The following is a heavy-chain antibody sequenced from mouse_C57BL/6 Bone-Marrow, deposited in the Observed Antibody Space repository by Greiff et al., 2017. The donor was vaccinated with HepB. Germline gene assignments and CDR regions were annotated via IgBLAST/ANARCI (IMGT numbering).Heavy chain of an antibody. J-gene: IGHJ4*01. CDR2: IYPGSGST. V-gene: IGHV1-55*01. D-gene: IGHD1-1*01. Sequence: QVQLQQSGAELVKPGASVKMSCKASGYTFTSYWITWVKQRPGQGLEWIGDIYPGSGSTNYNEKFKSKATLTVDTSSSTAYMQLSSLTSEDAAVYYCARGTTVVAKRYAMDYWGQGTSVTVSS. CDR1: GYTFTSYW. CDR3: ARGTTVVAKRYAMDY.